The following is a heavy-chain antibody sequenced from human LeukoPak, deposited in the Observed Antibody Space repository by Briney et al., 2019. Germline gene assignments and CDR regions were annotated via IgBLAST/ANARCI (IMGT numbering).Heavy chain of an antibody. Sequence: GGSLRLSCTVSGFIVSSNSMSWVRQAPGKGLEWVSFIYTDNTHYSDSVKGRFTISRDNFKNTLYLQMNSLRAEDTAVYYCAKGLESGYGGFDYWGQGTLVTVSS. CDR1: GFIVSSNS. CDR3: AKGLESGYGGFDY. V-gene: IGHV3-53*01. CDR2: IYTDNT. D-gene: IGHD5-12*01. J-gene: IGHJ4*02.